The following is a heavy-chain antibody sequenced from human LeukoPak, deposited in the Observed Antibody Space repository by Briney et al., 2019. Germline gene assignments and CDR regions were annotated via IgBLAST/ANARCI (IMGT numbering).Heavy chain of an antibody. CDR1: GYTFTSYG. CDR2: IIPIFGTA. Sequence: SVKVSCKASGYTFTSYGISWVRQAPGQGLEWMGRIIPIFGTANYAQKFQGRVTITTDESTSTAYMELSSLRSEDTAVYYCARDTRDGYNFPYWGQGTLVTVSS. D-gene: IGHD5-24*01. CDR3: ARDTRDGYNFPY. J-gene: IGHJ4*02. V-gene: IGHV1-69*05.